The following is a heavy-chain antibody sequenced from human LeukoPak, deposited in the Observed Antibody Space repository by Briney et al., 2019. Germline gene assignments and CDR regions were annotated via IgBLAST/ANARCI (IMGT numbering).Heavy chain of an antibody. Sequence: SETLSLTCTVSGGSISSSPCYWDRIRQPPGKGLEWIGAIHYSGNTNYNPSLRGRGIVSVDTSKNQFSLKLSSVTAADTAVYYCARGDIPQYSSSWYRTYNWFDPWGQGTLVTVSS. CDR3: ARGDIPQYSSSWYRTYNWFDP. CDR1: GGSISSSPCY. D-gene: IGHD6-13*01. V-gene: IGHV4-39*01. CDR2: IHYSGNT. J-gene: IGHJ5*02.